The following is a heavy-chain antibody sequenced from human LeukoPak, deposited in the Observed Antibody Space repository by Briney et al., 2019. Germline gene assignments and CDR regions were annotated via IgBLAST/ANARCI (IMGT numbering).Heavy chain of an antibody. CDR3: ASSRITMVRAAIDY. V-gene: IGHV4-34*01. D-gene: IGHD3-10*01. J-gene: IGHJ4*02. CDR2: INHSGRT. CDR1: VGSISSYY. Sequence: PSETLSLTCTVSVGSISSYYWSWIRQPPGKGLEWIGEINHSGRTNYNPSLKSRATISVDTSKIQFSLKLSSVTAADTAVYYCASSRITMVRAAIDYWGQGTLVTASA.